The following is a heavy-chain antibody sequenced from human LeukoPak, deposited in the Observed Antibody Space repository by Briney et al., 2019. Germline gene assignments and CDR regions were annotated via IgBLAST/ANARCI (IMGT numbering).Heavy chain of an antibody. CDR3: ARDLSIFGVPFDY. J-gene: IGHJ4*02. CDR1: GFTFSSYS. V-gene: IGHV3-21*01. D-gene: IGHD3-3*01. Sequence: GGSLRLSCAASGFTFSSYSMNWVRQAPGKGLEWVSSITSSSSYIDYADSMKGRFTISRDNAKNSLYLQMNSLRAEDTAVYYCARDLSIFGVPFDYWGQGTLVTVSS. CDR2: ITSSSSYI.